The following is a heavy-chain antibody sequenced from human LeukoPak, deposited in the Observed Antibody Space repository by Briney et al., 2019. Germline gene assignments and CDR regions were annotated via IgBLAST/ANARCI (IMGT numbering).Heavy chain of an antibody. D-gene: IGHD3-22*01. CDR3: ARAFYDSSGSRGFDI. CDR1: GYTFTGYY. Sequence: GASVKVSCKASGYTFTGYYMHWVRQAPGQGLEWMGWINPNSGGTNYAQKFQGWVTMTRDTSISTAYMELSRLRSDDTVVYYCARAFYDSSGSRGFDIWGQGTMVTVSS. J-gene: IGHJ3*02. V-gene: IGHV1-2*04. CDR2: INPNSGGT.